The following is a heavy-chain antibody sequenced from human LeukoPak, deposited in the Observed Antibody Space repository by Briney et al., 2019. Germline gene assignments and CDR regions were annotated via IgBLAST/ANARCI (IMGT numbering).Heavy chain of an antibody. CDR2: IKQDGSEK. CDR3: ARENYDILTYFGTGMDV. CDR1: GFSISSYW. V-gene: IGHV3-7*04. Sequence: GGSLRLSCAASGFSISSYWMSWVRQAPGKGLEWVANIKQDGSEKYYVDSVKGRFTISRDNAKNSLYLQMNSLRAEDTAVYYCARENYDILTYFGTGMDVWGQGTTVTVSS. D-gene: IGHD3-9*01. J-gene: IGHJ6*02.